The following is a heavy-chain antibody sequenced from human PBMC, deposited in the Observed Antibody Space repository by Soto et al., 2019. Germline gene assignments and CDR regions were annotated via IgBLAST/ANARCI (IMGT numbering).Heavy chain of an antibody. Sequence: ASVQVSCKASGYSFTAFHMHWVRQAPGLGLEWMGMITPNIGHANIAQRFQGRVALTWDTSTSTVYMELSGLRSDDTAVYYCARVPYSSSSFFFDYLGQGTSVTV. CDR3: ARVPYSSSSFFFDY. CDR1: GYSFTAFH. J-gene: IGHJ4*02. V-gene: IGHV1-46*01. CDR2: ITPNIGHA. D-gene: IGHD3-22*01.